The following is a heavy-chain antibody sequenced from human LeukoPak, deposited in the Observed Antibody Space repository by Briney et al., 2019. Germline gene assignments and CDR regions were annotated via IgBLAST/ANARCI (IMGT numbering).Heavy chain of an antibody. J-gene: IGHJ4*02. V-gene: IGHV4-34*01. Sequence: SETLSLTCAVYGGSFSGYYWSWIRLPPGKGLEWIGEINHSGSTNYNPSLKSRVTISVDTSKNQFSLKLSSVTAADTAVYYCARGSSTMIVVVTPDFDYWGQGTLVTVSS. D-gene: IGHD3-22*01. CDR1: GGSFSGYY. CDR2: INHSGST. CDR3: ARGSSTMIVVVTPDFDY.